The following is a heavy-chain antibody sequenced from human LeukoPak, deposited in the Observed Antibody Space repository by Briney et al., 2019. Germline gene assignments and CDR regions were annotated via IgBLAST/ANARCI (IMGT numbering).Heavy chain of an antibody. V-gene: IGHV3-30*14. Sequence: GSLRLSCAASGFTFSSYAMHWVRQAPGKGLEWVAVISYDGSNKYYADSVKGRFTISRDNSKNTLYLQMNSLRVEDTALYYCATTRGSSFDYWGQGTLVTVSS. CDR3: ATTRGSSFDY. CDR2: ISYDGSNK. J-gene: IGHJ4*02. D-gene: IGHD1-26*01. CDR1: GFTFSSYA.